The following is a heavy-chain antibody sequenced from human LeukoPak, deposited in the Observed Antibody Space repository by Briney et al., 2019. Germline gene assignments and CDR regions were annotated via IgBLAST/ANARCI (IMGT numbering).Heavy chain of an antibody. D-gene: IGHD1-14*01. CDR1: GGSISSGGYY. CDR3: ARVKTSWLDP. Sequence: SETLSLTCTVSGGSISSGGYYWSWIRQHPGKGLEWIGYIYYSGSTYYNPSLKSRVTISVDTSKNQFSLKLSSVTAADTAVYYCARVKTSWLDPWGQGTLVTVSS. V-gene: IGHV4-31*03. J-gene: IGHJ5*02. CDR2: IYYSGST.